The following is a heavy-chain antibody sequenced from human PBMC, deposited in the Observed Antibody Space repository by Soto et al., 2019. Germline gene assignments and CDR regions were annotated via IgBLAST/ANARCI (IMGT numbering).Heavy chain of an antibody. V-gene: IGHV4-4*02. J-gene: IGHJ4*02. CDR1: GGSINSNNW. D-gene: IGHD2-2*03. CDR3: AREGNLGRWIQPHDS. Sequence: SETLSLTCAVSGGSINSNNWWSWVRQPPGKGLEWIGHIYHSGSTNYNPSLKSRITISVDTSKNQFSLKLSSVTTADTAVYFCAREGNLGRWIQPHDSWGQGTLVTVSS. CDR2: IYHSGST.